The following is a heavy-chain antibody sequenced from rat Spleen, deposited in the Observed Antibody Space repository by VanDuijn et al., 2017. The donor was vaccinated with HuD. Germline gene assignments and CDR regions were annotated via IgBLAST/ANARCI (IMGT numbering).Heavy chain of an antibody. CDR1: GLSFSGYG. CDR3: ASRRGPWFAY. J-gene: IGHJ3*01. D-gene: IGHD1-1*01. CDR2: ISHDGSNT. V-gene: IGHV5-29*01. Sequence: EVQLVESGGGLVQPGRSLKLSCAASGLSFSGYGMAWVRQAPTKGLEWVATISHDGSNTYYRDSVKGRFTLSRDNGKSTLYLQMDSLRSEDTATYYCASRRGPWFAYWGQGTLVTVSS.